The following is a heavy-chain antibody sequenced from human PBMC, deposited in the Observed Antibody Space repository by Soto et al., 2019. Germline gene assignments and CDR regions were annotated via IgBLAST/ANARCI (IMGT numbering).Heavy chain of an antibody. CDR3: SRDVGYNSSGPYFDY. CDR1: GGSFSGHS. CDR2: INHSGRV. D-gene: IGHD3-22*01. J-gene: IGHJ4*02. V-gene: IGHV4-34*01. Sequence: SETLSLTCAVYGGSFSGHSWTWIRQSPGKGLEWIGDINHSGRVNYSPSLKSRVTISLDTSKNQFSLTLSSVAAADTAVYYCSRDVGYNSSGPYFDYWGQGTLVTVSS.